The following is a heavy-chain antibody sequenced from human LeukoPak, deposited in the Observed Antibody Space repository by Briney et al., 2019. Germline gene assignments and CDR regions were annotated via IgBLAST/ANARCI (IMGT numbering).Heavy chain of an antibody. J-gene: IGHJ4*02. V-gene: IGHV3-33*06. CDR1: GFTFSSYG. Sequence: GGSLRLSCAASGFTFSSYGMHWVRQAPGKGLEWVAVIWYDGSNKYYADSVKGRFTISRDNSKNTLYLQMNSLRAEDTAVYYCAKESRGYSYGYYLDYWGQGTLVTVSS. CDR3: AKESRGYSYGYYLDY. D-gene: IGHD5-18*01. CDR2: IWYDGSNK.